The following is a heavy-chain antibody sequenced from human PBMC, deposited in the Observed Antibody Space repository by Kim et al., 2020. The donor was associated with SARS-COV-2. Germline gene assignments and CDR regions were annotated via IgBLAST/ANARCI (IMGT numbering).Heavy chain of an antibody. Sequence: ADAVKGRFTISRDNAKNFLYLQMNSLRDDDTAVYYCARSDYSRSSNWFDPWGQGTLVSVSS. V-gene: IGHV3-48*02. J-gene: IGHJ5*02. CDR3: ARSDYSRSSNWFDP. D-gene: IGHD6-6*01.